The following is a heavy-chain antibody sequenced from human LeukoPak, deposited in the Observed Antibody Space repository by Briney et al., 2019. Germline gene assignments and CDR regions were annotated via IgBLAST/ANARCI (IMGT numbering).Heavy chain of an antibody. Sequence: ASVKVSCKVSGYTLTELSMHWVRQAPGKGLEWMGGFDPEDGETIYAQKFQGRVTMTEDTFTDTAYMELSSLRSEDTAVYYCATDSAKYNWNYDWAFDIWGQGTMVTVSS. CDR2: FDPEDGET. CDR3: ATDSAKYNWNYDWAFDI. D-gene: IGHD1-7*01. J-gene: IGHJ3*02. V-gene: IGHV1-24*01. CDR1: GYTLTELS.